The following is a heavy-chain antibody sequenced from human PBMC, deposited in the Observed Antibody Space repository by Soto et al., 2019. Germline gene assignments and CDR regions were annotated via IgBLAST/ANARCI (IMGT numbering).Heavy chain of an antibody. D-gene: IGHD2-15*01. Sequence: PSATLSLTCTVSGGSITSNFFYWAWIRRPPGKGLEWIGSIYRDGSTYYSPSLKSRVTISLDTSNNRFSLKLSSVTAADTAVYFCGKVLIGATRHTDVDSWGQGTLVTVSS. V-gene: IGHV4-39*02. CDR3: GKVLIGATRHTDVDS. CDR1: GGSITSNFFY. CDR2: IYRDGST. J-gene: IGHJ4*02.